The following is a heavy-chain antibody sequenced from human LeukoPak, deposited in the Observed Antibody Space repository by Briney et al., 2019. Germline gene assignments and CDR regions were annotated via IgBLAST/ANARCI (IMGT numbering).Heavy chain of an antibody. D-gene: IGHD2-15*01. CDR1: GGSISSSSYH. Sequence: SETLSLTCTVSGGSISSSSYHWGWIRQPPGKGLEWIGSIYYSGSTYYNPSLKSRVTISVDTSKNQFSLKLSSVTAADTAVYYCARRRQTGYCSGGSCSTGGRWYFDYWGQGTLVTVSS. J-gene: IGHJ4*02. V-gene: IGHV4-39*07. CDR3: ARRRQTGYCSGGSCSTGGRWYFDY. CDR2: IYYSGST.